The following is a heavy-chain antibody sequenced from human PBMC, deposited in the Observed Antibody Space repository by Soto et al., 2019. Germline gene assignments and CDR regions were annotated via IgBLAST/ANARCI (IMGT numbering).Heavy chain of an antibody. CDR1: GGSISSSSYY. CDR2: IYYSGST. Sequence: SETLSLTCTVSGGSISSSSYYWGWIRQPPGKGLEWIGSIYYSGSTYYNPSLKSRVTISVDTSKNQFSLKLSSVTAADTAVYYCARHFRGYSYGYGRDYWGQGTLVTVSS. D-gene: IGHD5-18*01. V-gene: IGHV4-39*01. CDR3: ARHFRGYSYGYGRDY. J-gene: IGHJ4*02.